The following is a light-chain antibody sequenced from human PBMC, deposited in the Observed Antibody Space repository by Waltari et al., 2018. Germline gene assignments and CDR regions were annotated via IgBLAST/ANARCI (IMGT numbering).Light chain of an antibody. Sequence: DIVLTQTPLSLPVTLGQTASISFKSSQSLVHRDGNTYLSWLQQRPGQPPRLLIYKISHRFSGVPDRFSGSGAVTDFTLKISRVEAEDVGVYYCMQPTQFPHSITFGGGTKVEI. CDR3: MQPTQFPHSIT. CDR1: QSLVHRDGNTY. J-gene: IGKJ4*01. V-gene: IGKV2-24*01. CDR2: KIS.